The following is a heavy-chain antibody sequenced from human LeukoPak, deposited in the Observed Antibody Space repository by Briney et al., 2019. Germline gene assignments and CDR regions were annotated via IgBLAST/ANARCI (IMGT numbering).Heavy chain of an antibody. CDR2: ISAYSGNT. J-gene: IGHJ4*02. CDR1: GYTFTNYG. Sequence: ASVKVSCKASGYTFTNYGISWVRQAPGQGLEWMGWISAYSGNTKYAQKLQGRVTMTTDTSTSTAYMELRSLRSDDTAVYYCARAADYGDYYGYWGQGTLVTVSS. CDR3: ARAADYGDYYGY. D-gene: IGHD4-17*01. V-gene: IGHV1-18*01.